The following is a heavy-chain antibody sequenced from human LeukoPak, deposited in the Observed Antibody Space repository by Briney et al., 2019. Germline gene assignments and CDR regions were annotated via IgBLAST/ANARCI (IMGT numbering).Heavy chain of an antibody. CDR3: ARLLINYDFWSGYSQLFDY. CDR2: IHYSGST. V-gene: IGHV4-59*08. J-gene: IGHJ4*02. Sequence: PSETLSLTCIVSSGSISNYYWSWIRQPPGKGLEWIGYIHYSGSTNYSPSLKSRVTMSVDTSKNQFSLKLSSVTAADTAVYYCARLLINYDFWSGYSQLFDYWGQGTLVTVSP. D-gene: IGHD3-3*01. CDR1: SGSISNYY.